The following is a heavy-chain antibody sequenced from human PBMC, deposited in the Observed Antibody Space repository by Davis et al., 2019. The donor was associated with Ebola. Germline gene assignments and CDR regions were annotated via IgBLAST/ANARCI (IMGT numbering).Heavy chain of an antibody. Sequence: GESLKISCKTSGYTFPNYWIGWVRQKPGKGLEWIAIMYPDESEVRYSPSFQGQVSMSVDKSVTTAHLQWSSLKASDTAMYYCARRGGEYSSTSGDAFDIWGQGTMVTVFS. CDR2: MYPDESEV. CDR1: GYTFPNYW. V-gene: IGHV5-51*01. J-gene: IGHJ3*02. D-gene: IGHD6-6*01. CDR3: ARRGGEYSSTSGDAFDI.